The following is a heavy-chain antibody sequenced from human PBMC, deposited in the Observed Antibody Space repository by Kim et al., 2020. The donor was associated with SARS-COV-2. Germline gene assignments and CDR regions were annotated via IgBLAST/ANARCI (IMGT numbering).Heavy chain of an antibody. V-gene: IGHV3-30-3*01. D-gene: IGHD3-9*01. CDR2: ISYNGSNK. Sequence: GGSLRLSCAASGFTFSSYAMHWVRQAPGKGLEWVAVISYNGSNKYYADSVKGRFTISRDNSKNTLYLQMNSLRAEDTAVYYCARTGYSDFYYYYGMDVWGQGTTVTVSS. CDR1: GFTFSSYA. J-gene: IGHJ6*02. CDR3: ARTGYSDFYYYYGMDV.